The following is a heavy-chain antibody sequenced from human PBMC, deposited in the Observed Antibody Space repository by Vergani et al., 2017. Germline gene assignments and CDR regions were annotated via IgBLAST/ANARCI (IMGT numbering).Heavy chain of an antibody. J-gene: IGHJ4*02. CDR2: SYYSGST. Sequence: QVQLQESGPGLVKPSQTLSLTCTVSGGSISSGGYYWSWLRQHPGKGLEWIGYSYYSGSTYYNPSIKCRVTISVDTSKNQFSLKLRSVTAADTAVYDCARAPITFSVDSIPIDYWGQGTLVTVSS. CDR3: ARAPITFSVDSIPIDY. V-gene: IGHV4-31*03. CDR1: GGSISSGGYY. D-gene: IGHD2/OR15-2a*01.